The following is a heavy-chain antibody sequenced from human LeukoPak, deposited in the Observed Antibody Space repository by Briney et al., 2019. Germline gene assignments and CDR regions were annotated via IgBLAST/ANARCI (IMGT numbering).Heavy chain of an antibody. V-gene: IGHV1-18*01. D-gene: IGHD5-18*01. CDR2: ISVYNGHT. CDR3: ARGDERGYSYGYGSFDY. Sequence: ASVKVFCKASGYTFTSYGISWVRQAPGQGLEWLGWISVYNGHTNYAQKLQGRVAITADESTSTAYMELSSLRSEDTAVYYCARGDERGYSYGYGSFDYWGQGTLVTVSS. J-gene: IGHJ4*02. CDR1: GYTFTSYG.